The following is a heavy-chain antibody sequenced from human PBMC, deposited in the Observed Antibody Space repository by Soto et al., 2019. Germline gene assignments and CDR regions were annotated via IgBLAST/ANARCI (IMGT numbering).Heavy chain of an antibody. CDR2: IKSKTDGGTT. CDR1: GFTFSNAW. CDR3: TAPFHGGPGTLYSCYDMHI. V-gene: IGHV3-15*01. Sequence: VGSLRLSCAASGFTFSNAWMSWVRQAPGKGLEWVGRIKSKTDGGTTDYAAPVKGRFTISRDDSKNTLYLQMNGLKTEDTSVHYCTAPFHGGPGTLYSCYDMHIWGQATTFAVSS. J-gene: IGHJ6*02. D-gene: IGHD4-4*01.